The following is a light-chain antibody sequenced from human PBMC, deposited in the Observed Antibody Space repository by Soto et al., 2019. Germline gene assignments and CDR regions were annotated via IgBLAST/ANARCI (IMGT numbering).Light chain of an antibody. CDR2: GIS. Sequence: EIVLTQSPGTLSLSPGERATLSCRASQSLSTNYLAWYQRKPGQAPRLLIYGISSRATDIPRRFSGSGSGTHFTLTITRLQPEDFAVYYCQQYGSSPPTFGQGTKVEIK. CDR3: QQYGSSPPT. CDR1: QSLSTNY. J-gene: IGKJ1*01. V-gene: IGKV3-20*01.